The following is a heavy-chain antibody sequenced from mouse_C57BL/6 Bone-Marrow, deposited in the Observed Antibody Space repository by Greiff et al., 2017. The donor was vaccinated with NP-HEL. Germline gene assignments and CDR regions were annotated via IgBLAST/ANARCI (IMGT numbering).Heavy chain of an antibody. V-gene: IGHV5-2*01. CDR2: INSDGGST. D-gene: IGHD3-3*01. CDR3: ARPSDFARVDY. J-gene: IGHJ2*01. CDR1: EYEFPSHD. Sequence: EVKVVESGGGLVQPGESLKLSCESNEYEFPSHDMSWVRKTPEKRLELVAAINSDGGSTYYPDTMARRFIISRDNTKKTLYLQMSSLRSEDTALYYCARPSDFARVDYWGQGTTLTVSS.